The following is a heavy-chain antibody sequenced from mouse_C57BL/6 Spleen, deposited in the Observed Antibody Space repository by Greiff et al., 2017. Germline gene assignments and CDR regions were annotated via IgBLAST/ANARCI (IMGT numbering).Heavy chain of an antibody. J-gene: IGHJ4*01. V-gene: IGHV1-4*01. D-gene: IGHD2-4*01. CDR3: ARGGYDYDEDYAMDY. CDR2: INPSSGYT. Sequence: QVHVKQSGAELARPGASVKMSCKASGYTFTSYTMHWVKQRPGQGLEWIGYINPSSGYTKYNQKFKDKATLTADKSSSTAYMQLSSLTSEDSAVYYCARGGYDYDEDYAMDYWGQGTSVTVSS. CDR1: GYTFTSYT.